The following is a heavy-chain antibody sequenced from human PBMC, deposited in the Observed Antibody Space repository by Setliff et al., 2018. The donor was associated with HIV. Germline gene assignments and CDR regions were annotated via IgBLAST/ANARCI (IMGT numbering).Heavy chain of an antibody. V-gene: IGHV4-31*03. Sequence: TSETLSLTCTVSGGSISSGNYYWSWIRQHPGKGLEWIGYIYYSGSTYYNPSLRSRVTISIDTSKNQFSLKLSSVTAADTAFYYCARTYYDFWSGSYSYKWFDPWGQGTLVTSPQ. J-gene: IGHJ5*02. CDR3: ARTYYDFWSGSYSYKWFDP. CDR1: GGSISSGNYY. CDR2: IYYSGST. D-gene: IGHD3-3*01.